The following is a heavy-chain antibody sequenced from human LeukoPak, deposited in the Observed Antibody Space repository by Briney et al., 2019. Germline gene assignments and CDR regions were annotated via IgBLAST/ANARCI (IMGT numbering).Heavy chain of an antibody. Sequence: TPSETLSLTCTVSGGSISSSSYYWGWIRQPPGKGLEWIGEIYHSGSTNYNPSLKSRVTISVDTSKNQFSLKLSSVTAADTAVYYCARDRGHGPHYYMDVWGKGTTVTVSS. V-gene: IGHV4-39*07. CDR1: GGSISSSSYY. CDR2: IYHSGST. CDR3: ARDRGHGPHYYMDV. J-gene: IGHJ6*03.